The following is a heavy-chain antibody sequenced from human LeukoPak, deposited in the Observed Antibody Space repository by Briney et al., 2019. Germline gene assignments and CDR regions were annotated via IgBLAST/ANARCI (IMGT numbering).Heavy chain of an antibody. J-gene: IGHJ4*02. CDR3: ARGEFATGFFDY. Sequence: NSSETLSLTCTVSGGSIRSGTYYWSWIRQPAGKGLEWIGRIATSGNTNYSPSLKSRVTVSIDTSKNHFSLKLSSVTAADTAMYYCARGEFATGFFDYWGQGTLVTVSS. D-gene: IGHD1-1*01. CDR1: GGSIRSGTYY. V-gene: IGHV4-61*02. CDR2: IATSGNT.